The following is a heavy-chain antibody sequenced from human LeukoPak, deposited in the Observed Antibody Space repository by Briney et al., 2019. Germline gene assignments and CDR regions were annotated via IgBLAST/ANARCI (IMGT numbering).Heavy chain of an antibody. CDR2: IWYDGSNT. Sequence: PGGSLRLSCAASGFTISSYGMHWVRQAPGRGLEWVAVIWYDGSNTYSADSVKGRFTISRDNSKSTLYLQMNRLRAEDTAVYYCTRDIHSRYFDYWGQGTLVTVSS. V-gene: IGHV3-33*01. D-gene: IGHD2-2*02. CDR3: TRDIHSRYFDY. J-gene: IGHJ4*02. CDR1: GFTISSYG.